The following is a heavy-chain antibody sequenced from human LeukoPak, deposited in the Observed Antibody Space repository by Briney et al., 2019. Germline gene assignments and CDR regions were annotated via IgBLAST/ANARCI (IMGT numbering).Heavy chain of an antibody. V-gene: IGHV3-7*01. Sequence: PGGSLRLSCAASGFTFSSYWMSWVRQAPGKGLEWVANIKQDGSEKYYVDSVKGRFTISRDNAKNLLYLQMNSLRAEDTAVYYCASGFLDDFWSGRFWGQGTLVTVSS. CDR3: ASGFLDDFWSGRF. J-gene: IGHJ4*02. CDR1: GFTFSSYW. CDR2: IKQDGSEK. D-gene: IGHD3-3*01.